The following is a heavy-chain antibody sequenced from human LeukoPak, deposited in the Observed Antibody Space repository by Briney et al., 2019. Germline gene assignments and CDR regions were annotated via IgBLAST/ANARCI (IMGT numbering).Heavy chain of an antibody. CDR2: ISSSSSYI. Sequence: PGGSLRLSCAASGFTFSSYSMNWVRQAPGKGLKWVSSISSSSSYIYYADSVKGRFTISRDNAKNSLYLQMNSLRAEDTAVYYCASRGSYGGGWFDPWGQGTLVTVSS. CDR3: ASRGSYGGGWFDP. CDR1: GFTFSSYS. J-gene: IGHJ5*02. D-gene: IGHD1-26*01. V-gene: IGHV3-21*01.